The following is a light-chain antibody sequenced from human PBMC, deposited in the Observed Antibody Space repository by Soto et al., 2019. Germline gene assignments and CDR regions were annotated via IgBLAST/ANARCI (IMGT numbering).Light chain of an antibody. CDR2: AAS. CDR1: QSISGY. CDR3: QQRFRARS. V-gene: IGKV1-39*01. J-gene: IGKJ1*01. Sequence: DIQMTQSPASLSASVGDRVTISCRASQSISGYLNWYQQKPGKAPELLIYAASTLQTGVPSRFSGSGSGTEFTLSINSLQPEDFATYCCQQRFRARSFGQGTRVQF.